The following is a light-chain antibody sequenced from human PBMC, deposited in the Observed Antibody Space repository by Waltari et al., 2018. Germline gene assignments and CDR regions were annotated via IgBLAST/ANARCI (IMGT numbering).Light chain of an antibody. J-gene: IGKJ2*01. CDR1: QSISSY. CDR3: QQSYSTPPDT. CDR2: AAS. V-gene: IGKV1-39*01. Sequence: DIQMTQSPSSLSASVGDRVTLTCRASQSISSYLNWYQQKPGKAPKLLIYAASSLQSGVPSRFSGSGSGTDFTLTISSLQPEDFATYYCQQSYSTPPDTFGQGTKLEIK.